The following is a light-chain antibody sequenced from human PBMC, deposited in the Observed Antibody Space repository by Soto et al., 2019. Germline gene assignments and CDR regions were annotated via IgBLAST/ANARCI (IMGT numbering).Light chain of an antibody. V-gene: IGKV3-20*01. Sequence: EIVLTQSPATLSLSPGERATLSFRASQSVSSSYLAWYQQKPGQAPRLLIYGASSRATGIPDRFSGSGSGTDFTLTISRLEPEDFAVYYCQQYGSSGTFGQRTKVDIK. CDR2: GAS. J-gene: IGKJ1*01. CDR1: QSVSSSY. CDR3: QQYGSSGT.